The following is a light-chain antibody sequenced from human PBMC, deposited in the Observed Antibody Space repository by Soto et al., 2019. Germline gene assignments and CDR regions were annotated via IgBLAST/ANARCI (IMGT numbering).Light chain of an antibody. J-gene: IGKJ3*01. CDR2: GAS. CDR1: QSISSSY. Sequence: EIVLTQSPGTLSLSPGERATLSCRASQSISSSYLAWYQQRPGQAPRLLIYGASSRATGIPDRFSGSGSGTDFTLTISGLEPADFAVYYCQQYGNSPLTFGPGTKVDFK. V-gene: IGKV3-20*01. CDR3: QQYGNSPLT.